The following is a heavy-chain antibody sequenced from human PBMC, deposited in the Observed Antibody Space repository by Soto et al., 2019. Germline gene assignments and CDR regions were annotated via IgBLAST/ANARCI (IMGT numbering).Heavy chain of an antibody. J-gene: IGHJ3*02. V-gene: IGHV1-46*01. CDR2: INPAGGST. CDR1: GYTFTSYY. D-gene: IGHD2-21*02. Sequence: RASVKVSFKASGYTFTSYYMHWLRQAPGQGLEWMGIINPAGGSTNYAQKFQGRVTMTRDTSTSTVYMQLSSLRSEDTAVYYCARDISYCGGDCYSAPHAFDIWGQGTMVTVSS. CDR3: ARDISYCGGDCYSAPHAFDI.